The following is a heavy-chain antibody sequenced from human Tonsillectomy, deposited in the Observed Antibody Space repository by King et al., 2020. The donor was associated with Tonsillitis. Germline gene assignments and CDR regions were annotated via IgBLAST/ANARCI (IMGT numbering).Heavy chain of an antibody. D-gene: IGHD6-6*01. J-gene: IGHJ6*03. CDR3: ARVAATYRSSSLVYYYNYMDV. Sequence: VQLVESGGGFIQPGGSLRLSCAASGFTVSSNYMGWVRQAPGRGLEWVSLIYSGGNTYYADSVTGRFTISSDTSKNTLYLQMNSLRAEDTAVSYCARVAATYRSSSLVYYYNYMDVWGKGTTVTVSS. V-gene: IGHV3-53*01. CDR1: GFTVSSNY. CDR2: IYSGGNT.